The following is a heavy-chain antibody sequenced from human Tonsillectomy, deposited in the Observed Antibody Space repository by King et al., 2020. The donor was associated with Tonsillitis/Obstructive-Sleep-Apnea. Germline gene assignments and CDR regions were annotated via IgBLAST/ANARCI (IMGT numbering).Heavy chain of an antibody. J-gene: IGHJ6*02. CDR3: VKVARAAHFTGMYGMDV. CDR1: GFTFSRYA. Sequence: DVQLVESGGGLVQPGGSLRLSCSASGFTFSRYAMHWVRQAPGKGLDYVSGVSPNGGSTYYADSVKGRFTISRDNSKNTLYLQMSSLRPEDTAVYNCVKVARAAHFTGMYGMDVWGQGTTVTVSS. CDR2: VSPNGGST. V-gene: IGHV3-64D*06. D-gene: IGHD2-15*01.